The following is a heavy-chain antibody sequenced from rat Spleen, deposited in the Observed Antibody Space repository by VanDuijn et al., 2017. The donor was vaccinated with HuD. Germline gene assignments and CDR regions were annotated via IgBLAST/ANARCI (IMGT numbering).Heavy chain of an antibody. Sequence: EVQLVESGGGLVQPGRSMRLSCAASGFTFNDYYMAWVRQAPEKGLEWVASIHYEGTNTYYGDSVKGRFTLSRDNAKSTLYLQRDSLRSEDTATYFWARGQQVYGNWFDYWGQGTLVTVSS. CDR2: IHYEGTNT. V-gene: IGHV5-22*01. J-gene: IGHJ3*01. CDR3: ARGQQVYGNWFDY. CDR1: GFTFNDYY. D-gene: IGHD1-2*01.